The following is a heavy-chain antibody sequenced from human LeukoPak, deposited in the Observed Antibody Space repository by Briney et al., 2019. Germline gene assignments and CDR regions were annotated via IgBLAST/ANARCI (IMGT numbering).Heavy chain of an antibody. V-gene: IGHV4-59*11. Sequence: PSETLSLTCTVSGVSISSHYWSRIRQSPGKRLEWIGNVYYTGSTTYNPSLKSRVAISIDTSKNQFSLTLNSVTAADAAVYYCASAGNPHYFDFWGQGPLITVSS. CDR3: ASAGNPHYFDF. J-gene: IGHJ4*02. CDR1: GVSISSHY. CDR2: VYYTGST.